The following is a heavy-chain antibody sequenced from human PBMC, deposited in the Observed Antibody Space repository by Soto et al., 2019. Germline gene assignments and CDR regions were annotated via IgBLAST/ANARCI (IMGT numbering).Heavy chain of an antibody. Sequence: EVQLLESGGGLVQPGGSLRLSCAASGFTFNNYAMSWVRQAPGKGLAWVSAISGGGDTTSYADSVKGRFTVARDGSKNTLYLQMNSLRAEDTAVYYCAKGRGGSGSLTPRVDFWGQGTLVTVST. V-gene: IGHV3-23*01. CDR3: AKGRGGSGSLTPRVDF. D-gene: IGHD3-10*01. J-gene: IGHJ4*02. CDR1: GFTFNNYA. CDR2: ISGGGDTT.